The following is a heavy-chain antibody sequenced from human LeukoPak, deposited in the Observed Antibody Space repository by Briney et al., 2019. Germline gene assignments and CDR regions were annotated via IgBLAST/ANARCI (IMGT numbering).Heavy chain of an antibody. D-gene: IGHD6-13*01. J-gene: IGHJ4*02. CDR3: ARDTSYSSPPFDY. CDR2: ISSSSSYI. Sequence: PGGSLRLSCAASGFTFSSYSMNWVRQAPGKGLEWVSSISSSSSYIYYADSVKGRFTISRDNAKNSLYLQMNSLRAEDTAVYYCARDTSYSSPPFDYWGQGTLVTVSS. V-gene: IGHV3-21*01. CDR1: GFTFSSYS.